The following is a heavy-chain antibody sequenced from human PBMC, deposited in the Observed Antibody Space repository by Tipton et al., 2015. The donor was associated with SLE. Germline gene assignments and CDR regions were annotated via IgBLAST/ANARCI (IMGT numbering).Heavy chain of an antibody. CDR2: INHSGST. CDR3: ARAPPDLKRCWFDP. V-gene: IGHV4-61*09. J-gene: IGHJ5*02. CDR1: GGSISSGTYY. Sequence: TLSLTCTVSGGSISSGTYYWSWIRQPAGKGLEWIGEINHSGSTNYNPSLKSRVTISVDTSKNQFSLKVASVTAADTAVYYCARAPPDLKRCWFDPWGQGTLVTVSS.